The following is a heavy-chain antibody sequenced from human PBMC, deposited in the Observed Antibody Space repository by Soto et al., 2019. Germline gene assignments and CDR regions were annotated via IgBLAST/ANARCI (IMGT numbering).Heavy chain of an antibody. Sequence: SETLSLTCTVSGGSISSYYWSWIRQPPGKGLEWIGYIYYSGSTNYNPSLKSRVTISVDTSKNQFSLKLSSVTAAGTAVYYCARVVLDSSSSPYYYYYYMDVWGKGTTVTVSS. D-gene: IGHD6-6*01. J-gene: IGHJ6*03. CDR1: GGSISSYY. V-gene: IGHV4-59*01. CDR3: ARVVLDSSSSPYYYYYYMDV. CDR2: IYYSGST.